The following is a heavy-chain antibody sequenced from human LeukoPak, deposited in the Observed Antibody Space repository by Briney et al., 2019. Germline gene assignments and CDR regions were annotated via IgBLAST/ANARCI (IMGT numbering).Heavy chain of an antibody. CDR3: ARDRDSSGWYWDYYGMDV. CDR2: ISYDGSDK. CDR1: GFTFNSHD. V-gene: IGHV3-30-3*01. J-gene: IGHJ6*02. D-gene: IGHD6-19*01. Sequence: GGSLRLSCAASGFTFNSHDMHWIRQAPGKGLEGVTIISYDGSDKYYADSVKGRFTISRDNSKNTLYLQMNSLRAEDTAVYYCARDRDSSGWYWDYYGMDVWGQGTTVTVSS.